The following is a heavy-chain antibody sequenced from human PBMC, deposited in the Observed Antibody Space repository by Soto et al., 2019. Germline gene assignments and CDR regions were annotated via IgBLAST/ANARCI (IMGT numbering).Heavy chain of an antibody. Sequence: GGSLRLSCAASGFTFSSYAMHWVRQAPGKGLEWVAVISYDGSNKYYADSVKGRFTISRDNTKNTLYLQMNSLRAEDTAVYYCARDGRNYYGSGSDAFDIWGQGTMVTVPS. V-gene: IGHV3-30-3*01. CDR2: ISYDGSNK. CDR3: ARDGRNYYGSGSDAFDI. CDR1: GFTFSSYA. D-gene: IGHD3-10*01. J-gene: IGHJ3*02.